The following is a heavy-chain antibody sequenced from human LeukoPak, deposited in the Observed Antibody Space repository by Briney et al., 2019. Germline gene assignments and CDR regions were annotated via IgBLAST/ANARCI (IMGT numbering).Heavy chain of an antibody. V-gene: IGHV4-59*01. D-gene: IGHD3-22*01. J-gene: IGHJ4*02. Sequence: PSETLSLTCTVSGDSISNYYWSWIRQPPGKGLEWIGYIYYTGSTKYNPSLKSQVTISVDTSKNHFSLKLNSVTAADTAVYYCARGPYYYDSSGYYFDSWGQGTLVTVSS. CDR3: ARGPYYYDSSGYYFDS. CDR2: IYYTGST. CDR1: GDSISNYY.